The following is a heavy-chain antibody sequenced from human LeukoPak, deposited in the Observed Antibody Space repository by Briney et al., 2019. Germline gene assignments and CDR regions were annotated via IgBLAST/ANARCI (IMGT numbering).Heavy chain of an antibody. D-gene: IGHD6-13*01. CDR1: GYTFTSYG. CDR2: ISAYNGNP. J-gene: IGHJ6*03. V-gene: IGHV1-18*01. CDR3: AREGHSSSWTTYYYYMDV. Sequence: GASVKVSCKASGYTFTSYGISWVRQAPGQGLEWMGWISAYNGNPNYPHKLRGRVTMSTDTYTSTAYMELRSLRSDDTAVYYCAREGHSSSWTTYYYYMDVWGKGTTVTVSS.